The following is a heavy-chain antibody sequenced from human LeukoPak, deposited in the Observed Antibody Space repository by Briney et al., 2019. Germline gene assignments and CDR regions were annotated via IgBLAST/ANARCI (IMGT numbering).Heavy chain of an antibody. CDR2: IYPGDSDT. J-gene: IGHJ5*02. CDR3: ARGPRDGLYPRFDP. V-gene: IGHV5-51*01. D-gene: IGHD5-24*01. Sequence: GESLKTSCKGSGYTFTSYSIGWVRQVPGKGLEWMGIIYPGDSDTRYSPSFQGLVTISADKSISTDYLQWSSLKASHTAMYYCARGPRDGLYPRFDPWGQGTLVTVSS. CDR1: GYTFTSYS.